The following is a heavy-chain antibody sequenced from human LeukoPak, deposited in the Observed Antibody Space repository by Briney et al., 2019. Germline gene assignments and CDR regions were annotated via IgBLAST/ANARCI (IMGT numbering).Heavy chain of an antibody. D-gene: IGHD1-26*01. J-gene: IGHJ4*02. CDR2: IYYSGST. CDR3: ARDGPGGRADY. V-gene: IGHV4-59*01. Sequence: SETLCLTCTVSGGSISSYYWSWIRQPPGKGLEWIGYIYYSGSTNYNPSLKSRVTISVDTSKNQFSLKLSSVTAADTAVYYCARDGPGGRADYWGQGTLVTVSS. CDR1: GGSISSYY.